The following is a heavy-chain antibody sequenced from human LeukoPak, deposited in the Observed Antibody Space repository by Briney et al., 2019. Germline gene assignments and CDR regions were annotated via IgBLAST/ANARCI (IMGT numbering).Heavy chain of an antibody. D-gene: IGHD7-27*01. CDR2: MSPNSGDT. CDR3: VRTPPNWGFDY. Sequence: ASVKVSCKASGYTFTIHDINWVRQATGQGLEWMGWMSPNSGDTGYAQKFQGRVTMTSDSSISTAYMELSSLRSEDTAIYYCVRTPPNWGFDYWGQGTLVTVSS. V-gene: IGHV1-8*01. J-gene: IGHJ4*02. CDR1: GYTFTIHD.